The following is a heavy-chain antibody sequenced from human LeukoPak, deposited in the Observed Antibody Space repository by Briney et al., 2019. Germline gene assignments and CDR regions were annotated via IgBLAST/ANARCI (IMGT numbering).Heavy chain of an antibody. D-gene: IGHD1-7*01. CDR3: ARSFYWSYGQIRSEHKHCDY. CDR2: IKKGGSEK. Sequence: GGSLRLSCAASGFTFSRHRMSWVRQAPGKGLEWVANIKKGGSEKYYADSVKGRFNISRDNAKNSLYLHMNSLRDEDTAVYYCARSFYWSYGQIRSEHKHCDYWGQGTLVTVSS. J-gene: IGHJ4*02. V-gene: IGHV3-7*01. CDR1: GFTFSRHR.